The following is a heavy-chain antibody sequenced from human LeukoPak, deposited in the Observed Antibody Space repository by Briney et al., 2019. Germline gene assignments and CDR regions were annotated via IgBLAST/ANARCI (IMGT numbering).Heavy chain of an antibody. D-gene: IGHD2/OR15-2a*01. J-gene: IGHJ4*02. CDR3: ARKDLGSMADDY. Sequence: SVKVSCKASGGTFSSYAISWVRQAPGQGLEWMGRIIPIFGTANYAQKFQGRVTITTDESTSTAYMELSSLRSEDTAVYYCARKDLGSMADDYWGQGTLVTASS. CDR2: IIPIFGTA. CDR1: GGTFSSYA. V-gene: IGHV1-69*05.